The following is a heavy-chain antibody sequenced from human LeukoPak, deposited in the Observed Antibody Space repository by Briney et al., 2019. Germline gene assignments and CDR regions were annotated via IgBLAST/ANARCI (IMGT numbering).Heavy chain of an antibody. J-gene: IGHJ4*02. V-gene: IGHV4-39*02. CDR3: ARLVDY. Sequence: MSSETLSLTCIVSGASINSSSYYWGWIRQPPGKGLEWIGNIHYLGSTYYNPSLKSRVTISVDTSKNLFSLKLSSVTAADTALYYCARLVDYWGQGTLVTVSS. CDR2: IHYLGST. CDR1: GASINSSSYY.